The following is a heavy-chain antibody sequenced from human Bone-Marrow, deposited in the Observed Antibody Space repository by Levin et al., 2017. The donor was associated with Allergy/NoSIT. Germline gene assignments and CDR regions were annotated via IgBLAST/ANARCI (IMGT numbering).Heavy chain of an antibody. D-gene: IGHD1-26*01. J-gene: IGHJ6*02. CDR3: ARTPNLSGSRYHYYYGMDV. CDR1: GGSIRGGGYY. Sequence: SQTLSLTCTVSGGSIRGGGYYWTWIRQHPGKGLEYIGYVYYTGGTYYNPSLKSRVTISLDTSKTKFSLSLSSVTAADTAVYYCARTPNLSGSRYHYYYGMDVWGQGTTVTVSS. CDR2: VYYTGGT. V-gene: IGHV4-31*02.